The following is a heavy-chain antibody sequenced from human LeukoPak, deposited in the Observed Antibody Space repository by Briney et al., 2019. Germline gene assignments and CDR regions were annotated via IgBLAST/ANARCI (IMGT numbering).Heavy chain of an antibody. D-gene: IGHD3-10*01. Sequence: GRSLRLSCAASGFTFDDYAMHWVRQAPGKGLEWVSGISWNSGSIGYADSVKGRFTISRDNAKDSLYLQMNSLRAEDTALYYCAKFGYFDYWGQGTLVIVSS. CDR2: ISWNSGSI. J-gene: IGHJ4*02. V-gene: IGHV3-9*01. CDR3: AKFGYFDY. CDR1: GFTFDDYA.